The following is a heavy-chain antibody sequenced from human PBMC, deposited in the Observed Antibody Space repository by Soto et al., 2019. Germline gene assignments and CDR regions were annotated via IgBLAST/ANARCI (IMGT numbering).Heavy chain of an antibody. J-gene: IGHJ6*02. Sequence: GASVKVSCKASGYTFTGYYMHWVRQAPGQGLEWMGWINPNSGGTNYAQKFQGWVTVTRDTSISTAYMELSRLRSDDTAVYYCARDLNPSNIVATTPGYYGMDVWGQGTTVTVSS. CDR3: ARDLNPSNIVATTPGYYGMDV. D-gene: IGHD5-12*01. CDR1: GYTFTGYY. CDR2: INPNSGGT. V-gene: IGHV1-2*04.